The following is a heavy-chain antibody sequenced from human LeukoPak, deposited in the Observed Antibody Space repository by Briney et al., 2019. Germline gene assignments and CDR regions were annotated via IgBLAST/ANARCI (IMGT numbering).Heavy chain of an antibody. CDR3: ARNYGSGSFLLDP. D-gene: IGHD3-10*01. Sequence: SQTLSLTCTVSGGSISSGGYYWSWIRQHPGKGLEWIGYIYYSGSTYYNPSLKSRVTISVDTPKNQFSLKLSSVTAADTAVYYCARNYGSGSFLLDPWGQGTLVTVSS. V-gene: IGHV4-31*03. CDR2: IYYSGST. J-gene: IGHJ5*02. CDR1: GGSISSGGYY.